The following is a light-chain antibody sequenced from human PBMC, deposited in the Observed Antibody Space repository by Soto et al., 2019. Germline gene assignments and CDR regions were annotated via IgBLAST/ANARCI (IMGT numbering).Light chain of an antibody. J-gene: IGLJ2*01. V-gene: IGLV1-40*01. CDR3: QSYDSSLSGVV. Sequence: QSVLTQPPSVSGAPGQRVTISCTGSSSNIGAGYDVQWYQQFPGTAPKVLIYGNSNRPSGVPDRFSGSKSGTSASLAITGLPAPDVAAYYTQSYDSSLSGVVFGGGTKLTVL. CDR2: GNS. CDR1: SSNIGAGYD.